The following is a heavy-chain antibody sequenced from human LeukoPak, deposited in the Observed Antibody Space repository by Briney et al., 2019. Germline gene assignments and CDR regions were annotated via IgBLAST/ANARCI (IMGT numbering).Heavy chain of an antibody. CDR1: GYTFTSYG. CDR2: ISAYNGNT. V-gene: IGHV1-18*01. CDR3: AREAPGYCSSTSCCTTKGYYYYYYMDV. Sequence: ASVKVSCKASGYTFTSYGISWVRQAPGQGLEWMGWISAYNGNTNYAQKLQGRVTMTTDTSTSTAYMELRGLRSDDTAVYYCAREAPGYCSSTSCCTTKGYYYYYYMDVWGKGTTVTVSS. J-gene: IGHJ6*03. D-gene: IGHD2-2*02.